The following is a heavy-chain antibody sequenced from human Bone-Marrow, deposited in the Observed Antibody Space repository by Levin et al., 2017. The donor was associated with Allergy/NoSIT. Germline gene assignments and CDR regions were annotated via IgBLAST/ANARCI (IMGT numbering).Heavy chain of an antibody. J-gene: IGHJ4*02. V-gene: IGHV3-9*01. D-gene: IGHD5-12*01. CDR1: GFTFDDYA. CDR2: ISWNSGSI. Sequence: SLKISCAASGFTFDDYAMHWVRQAPGKGLEWVSGISWNSGSIGYADSVKGRFTISRDNAKNSLYLQMNSLRAEDTALYYCAKDWPLRGYRGYGPIDYWGQGTLVTVSS. CDR3: AKDWPLRGYRGYGPIDY.